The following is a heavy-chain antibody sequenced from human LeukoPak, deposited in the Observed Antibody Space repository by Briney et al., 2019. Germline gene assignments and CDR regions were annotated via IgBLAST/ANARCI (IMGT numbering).Heavy chain of an antibody. J-gene: IGHJ4*02. V-gene: IGHV4-59*13. CDR1: GGSISSYY. CDR3: ARETLDYYDSSGPLIDY. D-gene: IGHD3-22*01. CDR2: IYYSGST. Sequence: SETLSLTCTVSGGSISSYYWTWFRQPPGRGLEGIGYIYYSGSTNYNPSLKSRVTISVDTSKNQFSLKLSSVTAADTAVYYCARETLDYYDSSGPLIDYWGQGTLVTVSS.